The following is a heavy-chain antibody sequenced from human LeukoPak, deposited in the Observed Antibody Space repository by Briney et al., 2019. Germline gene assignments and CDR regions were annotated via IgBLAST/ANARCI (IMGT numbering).Heavy chain of an antibody. Sequence: GGSLRLSCAASGFSFRNAWMSWVRQAPGKGLEWVSYISSSGSAIYSAASVKGRSTISRDNAKNSLYLQMNSLRAEDTAVYYCARGQYCTNGVCTDYWYFDLWGRGTLVTISS. V-gene: IGHV3-11*01. J-gene: IGHJ2*01. D-gene: IGHD2-8*01. CDR2: ISSSGSAI. CDR3: ARGQYCTNGVCTDYWYFDL. CDR1: GFSFRNAW.